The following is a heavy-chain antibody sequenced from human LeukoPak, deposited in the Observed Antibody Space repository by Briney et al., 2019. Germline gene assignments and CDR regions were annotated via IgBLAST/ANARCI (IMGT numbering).Heavy chain of an antibody. CDR3: GKDGGRYQFDY. V-gene: IGHV3-23*01. CDR2: ISGSGSKT. D-gene: IGHD1-26*01. CDR1: GFTLSRYG. Sequence: GGSLRLSCAASGFTLSRYGMSWVRQAPGKGLEWVSAISGSGSKTYYADSVKGRFTISRDNSKSTLYLQMNSLRAEDTAVYYCGKDGGRYQFDYWGQGTLVTVSS. J-gene: IGHJ4*02.